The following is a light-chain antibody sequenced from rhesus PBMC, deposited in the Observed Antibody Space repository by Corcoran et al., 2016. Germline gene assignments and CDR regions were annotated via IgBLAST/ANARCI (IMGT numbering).Light chain of an antibody. CDR1: QSIGTW. J-gene: IGKJ2*01. V-gene: IGKV1-22*01. Sequence: DIQMTQSPSSLSASVGDTVTITCRASQSIGTWLGCYQKKAGKAPKLLIYKASSLQSGVPSRFSGIGSETDFTLTISSLQSEDFATYYCQQYSSSPYSFGQGTKVEIK. CDR3: QQYSSSPYS. CDR2: KAS.